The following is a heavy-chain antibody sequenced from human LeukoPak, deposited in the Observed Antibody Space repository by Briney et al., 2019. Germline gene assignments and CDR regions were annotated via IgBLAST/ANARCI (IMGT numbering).Heavy chain of an antibody. Sequence: ASVKVSCKASGYTFTGYYMHWVRQAPGQGLEWMGWINPNSGGINYAQKFQGRVSMTWDTSISTAYMELSRLRSDDTAVYYCARDPTYYYDSSGYYYGGLDYWGQGTLVTVSS. CDR2: INPNSGGI. J-gene: IGHJ4*02. CDR1: GYTFTGYY. D-gene: IGHD3-22*01. CDR3: ARDPTYYYDSSGYYYGGLDY. V-gene: IGHV1-2*02.